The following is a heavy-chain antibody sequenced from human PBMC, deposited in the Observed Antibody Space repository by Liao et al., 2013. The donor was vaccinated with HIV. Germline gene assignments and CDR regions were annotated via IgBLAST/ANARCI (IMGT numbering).Heavy chain of an antibody. CDR2: MFYSGST. Sequence: QVQLQQWGAGLLKPSETLSLTCGVSGGSFSGSFWTWIRQAPGKGLEWIGNMFYSGSTYYNPSLKSRVTISIDTSRNHFSLRLSSVTAADTAVYYCARDSSWKKTAFDIWGQGTMVAVSS. D-gene: IGHD1-1*01. CDR3: ARDSSWKKTAFDI. J-gene: IGHJ3*02. CDR1: GGSFSGSF. V-gene: IGHV4-34*12.